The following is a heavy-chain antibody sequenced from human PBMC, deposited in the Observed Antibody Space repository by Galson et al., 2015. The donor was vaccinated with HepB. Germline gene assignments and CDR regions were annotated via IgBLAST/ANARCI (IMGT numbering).Heavy chain of an antibody. CDR3: ARLRYYDAFDI. V-gene: IGHV3-48*01. D-gene: IGHD3-16*01. CDR1: GFTFSSYS. CDR2: ISSSSSTI. Sequence: SLRLSCAASGFTFSSYSMNWVRQAPGKGLEWVSYISSSSSTIYYADSVKGRFTISRDNAKNSLYLQMNSLRAEDTAVYYCARLRYYDAFDIWGQGTMVTVSS. J-gene: IGHJ3*02.